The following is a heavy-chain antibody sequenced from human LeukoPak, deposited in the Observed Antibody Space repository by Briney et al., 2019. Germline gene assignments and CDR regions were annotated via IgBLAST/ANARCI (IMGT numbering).Heavy chain of an antibody. V-gene: IGHV4-59*08. CDR3: ARRGAYYGNFDY. CDR1: GGSISRYY. CDR2: VYYSGST. Sequence: SETLSLTCTVSGGSISRYYWSWIRQPPGKGLEWMGYVYYSGSTNYNPSLKSRVTISVDTSKNQFSLKLSSVTAADTAVYYCARRGAYYGNFDYWGQGTLVTVSS. J-gene: IGHJ4*02. D-gene: IGHD1-26*01.